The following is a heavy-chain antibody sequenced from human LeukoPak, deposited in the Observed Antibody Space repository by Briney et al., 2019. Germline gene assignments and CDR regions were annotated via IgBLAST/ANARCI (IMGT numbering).Heavy chain of an antibody. CDR2: IYHSGST. CDR1: GGSISSGGYY. Sequence: PSETLSLTCTVSGGSISSGGYYWSWIRQPPGKGLEWIGYIYHSGSTYYNPSLKSRVTISVDRSKSQFSLKLSSVTAADTAVYYCARGSRIEVYYMDVWGKETTVTVSS. D-gene: IGHD2-15*01. V-gene: IGHV4-30-2*01. J-gene: IGHJ6*03. CDR3: ARGSRIEVYYMDV.